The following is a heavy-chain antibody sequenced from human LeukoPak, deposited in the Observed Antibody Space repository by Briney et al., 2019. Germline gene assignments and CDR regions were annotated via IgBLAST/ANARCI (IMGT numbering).Heavy chain of an antibody. CDR1: GYTFTGYG. Sequence: GASVKVSCKASGYTFTGYGISWVRQAPGQGLEWMGWISAYNGNTNYAQKLQGRVTMTTDTSTSTAYMELRSLRSDDTAVYYCARVSYYGDPLNYYYYGMDVWGQGTTVTVSS. V-gene: IGHV1-18*01. CDR2: ISAYNGNT. D-gene: IGHD4-17*01. CDR3: ARVSYYGDPLNYYYYGMDV. J-gene: IGHJ6*02.